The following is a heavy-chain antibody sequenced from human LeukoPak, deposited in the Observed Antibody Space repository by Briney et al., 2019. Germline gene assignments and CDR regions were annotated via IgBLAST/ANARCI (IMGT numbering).Heavy chain of an antibody. J-gene: IGHJ4*02. CDR1: GFTFSSYW. D-gene: IGHD6-13*01. Sequence: PGGSLRLSCAASGFTFSSYWMSWVRQAPGKGLEWVANIKQDGSEKYYVDSVKGRFTISRDNAKNSLYLQMNSLRAEDTAVYYCARNAGSSWLHFDYWGQGTLVTVSS. CDR2: IKQDGSEK. V-gene: IGHV3-7*01. CDR3: ARNAGSSWLHFDY.